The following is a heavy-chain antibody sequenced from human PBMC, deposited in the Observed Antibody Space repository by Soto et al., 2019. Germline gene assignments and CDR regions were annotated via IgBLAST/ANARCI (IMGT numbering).Heavy chain of an antibody. CDR1: GFIVSSNQ. V-gene: IGHV3-53*01. J-gene: IGHJ4*02. CDR3: VRGKQLGVMITPTRYFDY. CDR2: IYSGHTT. Sequence: GGSLRLSCVAPGFIVSSNQMSWVRQAPGKGLEWVSVIYSGHTTYYADSVEGRFTISRDDSKNTLYLQMNSLRVEDTAVYYCVRGKQLGVMITPTRYFDYWGKGTLVTVSS. D-gene: IGHD3-16*01.